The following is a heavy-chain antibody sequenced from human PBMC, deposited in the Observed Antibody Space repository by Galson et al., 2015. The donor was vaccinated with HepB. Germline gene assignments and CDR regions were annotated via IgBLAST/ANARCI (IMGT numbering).Heavy chain of an antibody. CDR2: ISSSSGTI. Sequence: SLRLSCAASGFTFSTYDMNWVRQTPGKGLEWFSYISSSSGTIYYADSVKGRFTISRDNAKNSVHLQMNSLRDEDTAVYYCARSPRWPQALIYFDYWGQGNLVTVSS. CDR3: ARSPRWPQALIYFDY. V-gene: IGHV3-48*02. D-gene: IGHD5-24*01. CDR1: GFTFSTYD. J-gene: IGHJ4*02.